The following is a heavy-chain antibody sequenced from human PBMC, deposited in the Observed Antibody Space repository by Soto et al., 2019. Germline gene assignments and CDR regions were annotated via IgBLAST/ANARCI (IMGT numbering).Heavy chain of an antibody. J-gene: IGHJ6*02. CDR2: ISFDGSNK. V-gene: IGHV3-30-3*01. D-gene: IGHD3-22*01. CDR3: ARDMIPMIMGGMSAMDV. CDR1: KFTFSTYV. Sequence: QVQLVESGGGVVQPERSLRLSCAASKFTFSTYVMHWVRQAPGKGLEWVALISFDGSNKYYADTVKGRFTISRDNSRNTLFLQMNRLRPEDKAVYYCARDMIPMIMGGMSAMDVWGRGTTVTVSS.